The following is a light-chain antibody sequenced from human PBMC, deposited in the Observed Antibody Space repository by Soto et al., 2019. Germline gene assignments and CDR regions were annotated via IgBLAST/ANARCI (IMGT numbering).Light chain of an antibody. CDR1: QSVSSN. V-gene: IGKV3-15*01. Sequence: EIVMTQSPGTLSVSPGDRATLSCWASQSVSSNLAWYQQKPGQAPRLLIFGATNRAIGIAARFGASGSGTEFSLTISSLQSEDFAIYYCQQYQTWPLTFGGGTKVEIK. CDR3: QQYQTWPLT. J-gene: IGKJ4*01. CDR2: GAT.